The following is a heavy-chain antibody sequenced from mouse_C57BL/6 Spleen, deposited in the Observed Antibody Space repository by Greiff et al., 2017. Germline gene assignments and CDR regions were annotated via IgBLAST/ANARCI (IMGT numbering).Heavy chain of an antibody. Sequence: EVQRVESGGGLVKPGGSLKLSCAASGFTFSDYGMHWVRQAPEKGLEWVAYISSGSSTIYYADTVKGRFTISRDNAKNTLFLQMTSLRSEDTAMYYCARELRISLYGSSPYFDYWGQGTTRTVSS. CDR1: GFTFSDYG. J-gene: IGHJ2*01. V-gene: IGHV5-17*01. CDR3: ARELRISLYGSSPYFDY. D-gene: IGHD1-1*01. CDR2: ISSGSSTI.